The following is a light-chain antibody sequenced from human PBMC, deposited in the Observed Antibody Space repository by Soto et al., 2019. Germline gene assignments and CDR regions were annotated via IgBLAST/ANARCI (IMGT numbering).Light chain of an antibody. Sequence: EVVLTQSTGTLSLSPGERGTLSCRAHQNVAEHWAWYQQNPGQPPRLFIYDASKRATGVPARFSGSGSGTDFTLTTTTLEPEDFAVYFCQQRANWPPVTVGQGTKVDSK. CDR2: DAS. J-gene: IGKJ1*01. CDR1: QNVAEH. V-gene: IGKV3-11*01. CDR3: QQRANWPPVT.